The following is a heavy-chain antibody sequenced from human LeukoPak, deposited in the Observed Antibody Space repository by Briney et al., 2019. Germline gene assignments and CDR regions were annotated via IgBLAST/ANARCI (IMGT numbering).Heavy chain of an antibody. V-gene: IGHV1-69*05. Sequence: ASVKVSCKASGGTFSSYDISWVRQAPGQGLEWMGRIIPIFGTANYAQKFQGRVTITTDESTSTAYMELSSLRSEDTAVYYCARAFGYGDSYYFDYWGQGTLVTVSS. CDR3: ARAFGYGDSYYFDY. CDR2: IIPIFGTA. CDR1: GGTFSSYD. J-gene: IGHJ4*02. D-gene: IGHD4-17*01.